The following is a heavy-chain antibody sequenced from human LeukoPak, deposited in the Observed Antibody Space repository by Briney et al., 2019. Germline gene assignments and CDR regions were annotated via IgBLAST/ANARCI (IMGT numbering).Heavy chain of an antibody. CDR3: ARARIAAPLLDY. V-gene: IGHV3-48*03. CDR1: GFTFDSYE. CDR2: ISSSGGTR. J-gene: IGHJ4*02. Sequence: GGSLRLSCAASGFTFDSYEMNWVRQAPGKGLEWVSYISSSGGTRYYADSVKGRFTISRDNAKNSLYLQMNNLRVEDTAIYFCARARIAAPLLDYWGQGALVTVSS. D-gene: IGHD6-13*01.